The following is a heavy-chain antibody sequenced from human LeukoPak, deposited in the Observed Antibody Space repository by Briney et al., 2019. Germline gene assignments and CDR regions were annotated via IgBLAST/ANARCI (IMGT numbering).Heavy chain of an antibody. V-gene: IGHV5-10-1*01. Sequence: GGSLGISCKGSGYHFTSYWISWVRQLPGKGLEWMRRIDPSDSYTNYSPSFQGHVTISADKSNSTAYLQCSSLKASDTAMYYFSRRKWLTRNDYGMDVWGKGTTVTVSS. D-gene: IGHD5-12*01. J-gene: IGHJ6*04. CDR2: IDPSDSYT. CDR1: GYHFTSYW. CDR3: SRRKWLTRNDYGMDV.